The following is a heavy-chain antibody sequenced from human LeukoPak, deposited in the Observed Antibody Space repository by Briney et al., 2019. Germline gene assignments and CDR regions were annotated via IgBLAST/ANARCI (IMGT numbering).Heavy chain of an antibody. V-gene: IGHV4-59*08. J-gene: IGHJ4*02. D-gene: IGHD1-26*01. CDR3: ARHPRYSGSSMYYFDY. CDR1: GGSISSYY. CDR2: IYYSGST. Sequence: SETLSLTCTVSGGSISSYYWSWIRQPPGKGLEWIGYIYYSGSTTYNPSLKSRVTISVDMSKNQFSLKLSSVTAADTAVYYCARHPRYSGSSMYYFDYWGQGTLVTVST.